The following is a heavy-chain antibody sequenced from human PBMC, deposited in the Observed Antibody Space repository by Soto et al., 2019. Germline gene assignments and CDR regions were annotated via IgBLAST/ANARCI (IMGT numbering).Heavy chain of an antibody. Sequence: EVQLVESGGGVVQPGGSLRLYCTASGFTFNTHWMHWVRQAPGKGLVWVSRIYFDGITTNYADSVKGRLTVSRDNAKNKVYLHVNTLRDEDTAVYYCARGGAMGVDYWGQGTLVTVSS. CDR2: IYFDGITT. CDR1: GFTFNTHW. V-gene: IGHV3-74*01. CDR3: ARGGAMGVDY. J-gene: IGHJ4*02. D-gene: IGHD1-26*01.